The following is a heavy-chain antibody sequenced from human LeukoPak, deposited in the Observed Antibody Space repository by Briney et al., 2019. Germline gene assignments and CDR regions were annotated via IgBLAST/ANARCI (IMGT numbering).Heavy chain of an antibody. CDR2: ISPSGGST. CDR1: GYTFTSNY. J-gene: IGHJ5*02. D-gene: IGHD6-19*01. Sequence: ASVKVSCKAFGYTFTSNYMHWVRQAPGQGPEWMGVISPSGGSTTYAQKFQGRVTITRDTSINTAYRELTSLTSEDTAVYYCAKMTVSGRDNWFDPWGQGNLVTVSS. V-gene: IGHV1-46*01. CDR3: AKMTVSGRDNWFDP.